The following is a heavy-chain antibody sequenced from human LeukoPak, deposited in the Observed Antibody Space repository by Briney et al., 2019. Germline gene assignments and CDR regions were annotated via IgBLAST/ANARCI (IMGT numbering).Heavy chain of an antibody. J-gene: IGHJ4*02. CDR1: GFPFSSYW. D-gene: IGHD6-19*01. CDR3: ATAGGSSGSYPLIY. Sequence: GGSLRLSCVASGFPFSSYWMAWVRQAPGKGLERVSVITGSGGTTFYADSVKGRFTISRDNSKNTVFLQMNSLRAEDTAVYYCATAGGSSGSYPLIYWGQGILVTVSS. V-gene: IGHV3-23*01. CDR2: ITGSGGTT.